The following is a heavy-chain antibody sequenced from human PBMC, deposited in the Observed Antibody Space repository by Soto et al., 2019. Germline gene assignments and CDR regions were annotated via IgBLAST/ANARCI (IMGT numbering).Heavy chain of an antibody. V-gene: IGHV3-15*01. D-gene: IGHD3-10*01. CDR2: IRSNADGGTV. Sequence: VQVVESGGGVVQPGRSLRLSCAASGFTFRTYAMHWVRQAPGKGLEWVGRIRSNADGGTVEYAAPVKGRFIISRDDSTNTLYLQMNSLDTEDTGVYYCTAAGVRGVVMSGMDVWGQGTAVTVSS. CDR1: GFTFRTYA. CDR3: TAAGVRGVVMSGMDV. J-gene: IGHJ6*02.